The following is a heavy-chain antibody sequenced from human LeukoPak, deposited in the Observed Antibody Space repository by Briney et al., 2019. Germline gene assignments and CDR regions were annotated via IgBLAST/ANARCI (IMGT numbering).Heavy chain of an antibody. CDR1: DDSMTGYY. CDR3: ARQPYRSGAYYFDY. Sequence: PSETLSLTCTVSDDSMTGYYWSWIRQPPGKGLEWVAYIFHSGDTLYNPSLRSRITISIDTSKNQFSLKLRSVTAADTAVYYCARQPYRSGAYYFDYWGQGTLITVSS. CDR2: IFHSGDT. D-gene: IGHD2-15*01. J-gene: IGHJ4*02. V-gene: IGHV4-59*08.